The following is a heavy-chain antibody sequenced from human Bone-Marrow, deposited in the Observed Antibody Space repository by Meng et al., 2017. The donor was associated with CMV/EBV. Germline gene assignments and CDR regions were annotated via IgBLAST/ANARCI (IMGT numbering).Heavy chain of an antibody. Sequence: GGSLRLSCAASGFTFSDYYMSWIRQAPGKGLEWVSYISSSGSTIYYADSVKGRFTISRDNAKNSLYLQMNSLRAEDTAVYYCARDGGLGTGTPYYYYYGMDVWGQGTTVPVSS. CDR1: GFTFSDYY. CDR2: ISSSGSTI. CDR3: ARDGGLGTGTPYYYYYGMDV. V-gene: IGHV3-11*01. J-gene: IGHJ6*02. D-gene: IGHD1-1*01.